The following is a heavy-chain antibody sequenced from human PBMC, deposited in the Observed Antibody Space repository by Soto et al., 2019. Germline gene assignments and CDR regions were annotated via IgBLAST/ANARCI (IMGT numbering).Heavy chain of an antibody. CDR1: GFTFSSYW. J-gene: IGHJ6*04. CDR2: IKQDGSEN. Sequence: GGSLRLSCAASGFTFSSYWMSWVRQAPGKGLEWVAKIKQDGSENYHVDSVKGRFTISRDNAKNSLYLQMNSLRAEDTAVYYCARDGGVGCSSTSCRIPLMDVWGKGTTVTVSS. D-gene: IGHD2-2*01. CDR3: ARDGGVGCSSTSCRIPLMDV. V-gene: IGHV3-7*01.